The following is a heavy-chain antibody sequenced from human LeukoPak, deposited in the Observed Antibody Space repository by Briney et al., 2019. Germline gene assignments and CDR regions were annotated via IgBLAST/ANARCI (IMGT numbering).Heavy chain of an antibody. J-gene: IGHJ4*02. CDR3: TTAYDFWSGYYTWLNFDY. CDR2: IKSKTDGGTT. CDR1: GFTFSSYG. V-gene: IGHV3-15*07. Sequence: GGSLRLSCAASGFTFSSYGMHWVRQAPGKGLEWVGRIKSKTDGGTTDYAAPVKGRFTISRDDSKNTLYLQMNSLKTEDTAVYYCTTAYDFWSGYYTWLNFDYWGQGTLVTVSS. D-gene: IGHD3-3*01.